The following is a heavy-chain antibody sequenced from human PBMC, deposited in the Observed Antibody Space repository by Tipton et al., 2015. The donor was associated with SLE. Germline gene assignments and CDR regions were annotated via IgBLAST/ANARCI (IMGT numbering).Heavy chain of an antibody. D-gene: IGHD6-19*01. CDR2: INWNGGST. Sequence: GSLRLSCAASGFTFDDYAMHWVRQAPGKGLEWVSGINWNGGSTGYADSVKGRFTISRDNAKNSLYLQMNSLRAEDTALYHCARVAVAGSSAFDIWGQGTMVTVSS. CDR1: GFTFDDYA. CDR3: ARVAVAGSSAFDI. J-gene: IGHJ3*02. V-gene: IGHV3-20*01.